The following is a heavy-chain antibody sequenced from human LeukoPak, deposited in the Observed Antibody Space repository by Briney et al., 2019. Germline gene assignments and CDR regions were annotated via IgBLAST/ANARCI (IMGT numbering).Heavy chain of an antibody. V-gene: IGHV1-2*04. CDR1: GYTFTGYY. J-gene: IGHJ5*02. CDR3: ARGGYYYGSGSFDWFDP. D-gene: IGHD3-10*01. CDR2: INPNSGGT. Sequence: ASVKVSCKASGYTFTGYYMHWARQAPGQGLEWMGWINPNSGGTNYAQKFQGWVTMTRDTSISTAYMELSRLRSDDTAVYYCARGGYYYGSGSFDWFDPWGQGTLVTVSS.